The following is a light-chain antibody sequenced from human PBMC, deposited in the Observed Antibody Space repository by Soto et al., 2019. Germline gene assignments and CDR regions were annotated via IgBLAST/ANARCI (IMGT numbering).Light chain of an antibody. Sequence: EIVLTQSPATLSLSPGERATLSCRASQSVSSYLAWYQQKPGQAPRLLIYDASNRATGIPARFSGSGSGTDFTPATSSTLPKDGPLYCCEQHSNWPTIAFGQRALVEIK. J-gene: IGKJ5*01. CDR1: QSVSSY. V-gene: IGKV3-11*01. CDR2: DAS. CDR3: EQHSNWPTIA.